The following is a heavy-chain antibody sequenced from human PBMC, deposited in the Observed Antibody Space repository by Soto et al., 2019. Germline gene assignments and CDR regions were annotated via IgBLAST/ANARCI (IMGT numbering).Heavy chain of an antibody. CDR3: ARDLRNDFWSGFTYYYYGMDV. CDR1: GFSFNTYG. J-gene: IGHJ6*02. CDR2: TSYDGSNK. Sequence: QVQLVESGGGVVQPGGSLRLSCATSGFSFNTYGMHWVRQAPGRGLDWVAVTSYDGSNKYYADSVKGRFTISRDNSKNTLYLQMNSLRAEDTAVYYCARDLRNDFWSGFTYYYYGMDVWGQGTTVTVSS. V-gene: IGHV3-30*03. D-gene: IGHD3-3*01.